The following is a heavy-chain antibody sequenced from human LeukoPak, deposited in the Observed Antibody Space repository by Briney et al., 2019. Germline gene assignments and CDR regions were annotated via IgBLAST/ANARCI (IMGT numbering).Heavy chain of an antibody. CDR3: ARDKAYYYDSSGYSDY. CDR2: IIPIFGTA. V-gene: IGHV1-69*05. Sequence: VASVKVSCKASGGTFSSYAISWVRQAPGQGLEWMGRIIPIFGTASYAQKFQGRVTITTDESTSTAYMELSSLRSEDTAVYYCARDKAYYYDSSGYSDYWGQGTLVTVSS. J-gene: IGHJ4*02. D-gene: IGHD3-22*01. CDR1: GGTFSSYA.